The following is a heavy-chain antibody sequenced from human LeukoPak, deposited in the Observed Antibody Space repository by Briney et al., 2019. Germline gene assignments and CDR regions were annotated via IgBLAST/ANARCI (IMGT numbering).Heavy chain of an antibody. CDR3: PRAQSLTAPAGTFANS. Sequence: ASVKFSCKASGYTFTGYFLNWVRRAPGQGFDWMGWIKPNGGVAYYTQRFQGRVTMTRDTSISTAYMDLSSLRSDDTAVYYGPRAQSLTAPAGTFANSWGQGTLVTVSS. CDR1: GYTFTGYF. D-gene: IGHD6-13*01. CDR2: IKPNGGVA. V-gene: IGHV1-2*02. J-gene: IGHJ4*02.